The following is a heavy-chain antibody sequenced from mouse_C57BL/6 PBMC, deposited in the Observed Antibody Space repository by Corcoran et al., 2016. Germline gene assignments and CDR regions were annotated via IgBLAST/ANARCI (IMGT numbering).Heavy chain of an antibody. CDR3: ARSYYYSNYPAWFAY. CDR2: INTYSGVP. J-gene: IGHJ3*01. D-gene: IGHD2-5*01. CDR1: GYTFTNYG. V-gene: IGHV9-3*01. Sequence: QIQLVQSGPELKKPGETVKISCKASGYTFTNYGMSWVKQAPGKGLKWMGWINTYSGVPTYADDFKGRFAFSLETSASTAYLQINNLKNEDTATYFCARSYYYSNYPAWFAYWGQGTLVTVSA.